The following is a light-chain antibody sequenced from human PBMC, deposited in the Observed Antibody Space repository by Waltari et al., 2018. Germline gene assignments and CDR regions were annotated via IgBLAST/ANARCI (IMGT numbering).Light chain of an antibody. CDR3: QQYDDLFT. CDR2: HTS. V-gene: IGKV1-33*01. J-gene: IGKJ3*01. Sequence: DVQMTQSPSSLSASVGDRVTITCQASQDINNYLNWYQQKPGRAPNLLIYHTSNLQTGVPSRFSGSRSGTDYTFTISNLQPEDVATYYCQQYDDLFTFGPGTKVEIK. CDR1: QDINNY.